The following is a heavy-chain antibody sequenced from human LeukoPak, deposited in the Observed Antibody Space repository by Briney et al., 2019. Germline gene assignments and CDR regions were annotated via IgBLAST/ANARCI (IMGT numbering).Heavy chain of an antibody. V-gene: IGHV4-34*01. Sequence: PSETLSLTCAVYGGSFSGYYWSWIRQPPGKGLEWIGEINHSGGTNYNPSLKSRVTLSVDTSKNQFSLKLSSVTAADTAVYYCASRGYSGYDEFDYWGQGTLVTVSS. D-gene: IGHD5-12*01. CDR3: ASRGYSGYDEFDY. J-gene: IGHJ4*02. CDR2: INHSGGT. CDR1: GGSFSGYY.